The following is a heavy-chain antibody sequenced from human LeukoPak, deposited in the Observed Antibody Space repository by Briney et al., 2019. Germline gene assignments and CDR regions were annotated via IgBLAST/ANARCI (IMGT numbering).Heavy chain of an antibody. CDR2: IIGSVGTT. J-gene: IGHJ6*03. CDR1: GFTLIIYA. D-gene: IGHD5-18*01. V-gene: IGHV3-23*01. CDR3: ARRKSSGYSYVGAYYYMDV. Sequence: GGSLRLSWPPPGFTLIIYARTWFRQPPGKGLEWVSDIIGSVGTTYYADSVKGRFTFSRDNSKNTLYLQMNSLRAEDTAVYDCARRKSSGYSYVGAYYYMDVWGKGTTVTVAS.